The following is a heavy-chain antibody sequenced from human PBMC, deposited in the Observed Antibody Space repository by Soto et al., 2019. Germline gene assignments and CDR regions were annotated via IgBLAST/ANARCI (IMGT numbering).Heavy chain of an antibody. Sequence: PSETLSLTCAVYGGSFSGYYWSWIRQPPGKGLEWIGEINHSGSTNYNPSLKSRVTISVGTSKNQFSLKLSSVTAADTAVYYCARGSRTIFGVVNRFDPWGQGTLVTVSS. V-gene: IGHV4-34*01. J-gene: IGHJ5*02. D-gene: IGHD3-3*01. CDR1: GGSFSGYY. CDR2: INHSGST. CDR3: ARGSRTIFGVVNRFDP.